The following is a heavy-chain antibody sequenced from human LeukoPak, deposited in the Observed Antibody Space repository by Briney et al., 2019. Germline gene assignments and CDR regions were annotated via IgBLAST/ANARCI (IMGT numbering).Heavy chain of an antibody. Sequence: GGSLRLSCAASGFTFSSYSMNWVRQAPGKGLEWVSSISSSSSYIYYADSVKGRLTISRDNAKNSLYLQMNSLRAEDTAVYYCAREYDYVWGSYRSFDYWGQGTLVTVSS. CDR3: AREYDYVWGSYRSFDY. V-gene: IGHV3-21*01. CDR1: GFTFSSYS. J-gene: IGHJ4*02. D-gene: IGHD3-16*02. CDR2: ISSSSSYI.